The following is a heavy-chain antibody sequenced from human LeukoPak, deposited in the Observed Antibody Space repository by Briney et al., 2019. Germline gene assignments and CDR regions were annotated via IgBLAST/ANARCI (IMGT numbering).Heavy chain of an antibody. V-gene: IGHV4-39*07. CDR3: ARREGSGNWFDP. CDR2: INHSGST. Sequence: PSETLSLTCTVSGGSVSSGSYYWSWIRQPPGKGLEWIGEINHSGSTNYNPSLKSRVTISVDTSKNQFSLKLSSVTAADTAVYYCARREGSGNWFDPWGQGTLVTVSS. J-gene: IGHJ5*02. D-gene: IGHD3-10*01. CDR1: GGSVSSGSYY.